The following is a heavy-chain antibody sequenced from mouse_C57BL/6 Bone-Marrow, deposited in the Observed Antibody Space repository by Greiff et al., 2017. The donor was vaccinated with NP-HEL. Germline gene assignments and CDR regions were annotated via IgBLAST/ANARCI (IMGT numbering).Heavy chain of an antibody. D-gene: IGHD1-1*01. J-gene: IGHJ3*01. CDR1: GYTFTDYE. V-gene: IGHV1-15*01. CDR3: TRRRLLRGFAY. CDR2: IDPETGGT. Sequence: QVQLQQSGAELVRPGASVTLSCKASGYTFTDYEMHWVKQTPVHGLEWIGAIDPETGGTAYNQKVKGKAILTADKSSSTAYMELRSLTSENSAVYYCTRRRLLRGFAYWGQGTLVTVSA.